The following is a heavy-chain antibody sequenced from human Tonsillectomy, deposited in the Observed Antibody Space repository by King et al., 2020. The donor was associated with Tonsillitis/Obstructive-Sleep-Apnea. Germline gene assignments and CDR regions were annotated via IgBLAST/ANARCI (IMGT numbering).Heavy chain of an antibody. CDR2: VIHSGIP. J-gene: IGHJ4*02. V-gene: IGHV4-34*12. CDR3: ARGHTAMWYFDY. CDR1: GGSVSGYY. Sequence: VQLQQWGAGLLKPSETLSLTSAVYGGSVSGYYWSWIRHPPGKGLEFIGEVIHSGIPNYNSSLKSRFTISVDTAKNQFSLNLCSVTAADTAVYYCARGHTAMWYFDYWGQGTLVTVSS. D-gene: IGHD5-18*01.